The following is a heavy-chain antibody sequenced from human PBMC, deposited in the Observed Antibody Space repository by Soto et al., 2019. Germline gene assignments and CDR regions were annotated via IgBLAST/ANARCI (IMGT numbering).Heavy chain of an antibody. V-gene: IGHV1-2*04. CDR2: INPNSGGT. CDR3: ARACNFDWSIGKPHAFDI. CDR1: GYTFTGYY. J-gene: IGHJ3*02. Sequence: VASVKVSCKASGYTFTGYYMHWVRQAPGQGLEWMGWINPNSGGTNYAQKFQGWVTMTRDTSISTAYMELSRLRSDDTAVYYCARACNFDWSIGKPHAFDIWGQGTMVTVSS. D-gene: IGHD3-9*01.